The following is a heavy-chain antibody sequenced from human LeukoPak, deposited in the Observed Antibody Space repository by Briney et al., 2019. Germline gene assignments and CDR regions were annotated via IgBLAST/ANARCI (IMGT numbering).Heavy chain of an antibody. V-gene: IGHV1-2*02. J-gene: IGHJ4*02. Sequence: AASVKVFCKASGYTFTGYYMHWVRQAPGQGLEWMGWISPSSGGTNYAQKFQGRVAMTRDTSISTAYMELSRLSSDDTAVYYFARDPTGTTQYYFDSWGQGTLVTVSS. CDR1: GYTFTGYY. CDR2: ISPSSGGT. CDR3: ARDPTGTTQYYFDS. D-gene: IGHD1-7*01.